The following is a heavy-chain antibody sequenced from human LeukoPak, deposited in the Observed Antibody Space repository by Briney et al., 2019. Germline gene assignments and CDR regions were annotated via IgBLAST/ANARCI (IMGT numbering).Heavy chain of an antibody. J-gene: IGHJ4*02. D-gene: IGHD1-26*01. CDR3: ARVAAWELETFYFDY. V-gene: IGHV1-18*01. CDR1: GYTFISYG. CDR2: ISVYNGNT. Sequence: ASVKVSCKASGYTFISYGINWVRQAPGQGLEWMGWISVYNGNTNYAQKLQGRCTMTTDTSTSTAYMELRSLRSDDTAIYYCARVAAWELETFYFDYWGQGTLVTVSS.